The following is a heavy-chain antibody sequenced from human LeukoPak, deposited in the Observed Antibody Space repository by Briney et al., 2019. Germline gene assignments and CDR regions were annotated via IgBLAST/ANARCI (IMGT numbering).Heavy chain of an antibody. CDR1: GGSLSSSSYD. CDR3: ASDRVVRGDDPGFYHY. V-gene: IGHV4-39*07. Sequence: PSETLSLACTDSGGSLSSSSYDWGWISQLPGRGREWLRSIYYSGSTYYKPSLKSRVTISVDTSKNQFSLKLSSVTAADTAVYYCASDRVVRGDDPGFYHYWGQGTLVTVSS. D-gene: IGHD3-10*01. J-gene: IGHJ4*02. CDR2: IYYSGST.